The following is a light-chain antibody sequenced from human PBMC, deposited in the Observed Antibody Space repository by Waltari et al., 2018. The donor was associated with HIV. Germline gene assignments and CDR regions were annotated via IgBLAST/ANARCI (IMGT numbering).Light chain of an antibody. CDR1: QSVSSY. CDR3: HQRSSWPLT. V-gene: IGKV3-11*01. CDR2: GAS. Sequence: EIVLTQSPATLSLSPGEIATLSCRASQSVSSYLAWYQQKPGQAPRLLIYGASSRATGIPARFSGSGSGTDFTLTISSLEPGDFGVYYCHQRSSWPLTFGQGTRLEIK. J-gene: IGKJ5*01.